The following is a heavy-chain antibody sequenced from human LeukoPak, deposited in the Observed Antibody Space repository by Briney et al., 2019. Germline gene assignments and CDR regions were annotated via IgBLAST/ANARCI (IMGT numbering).Heavy chain of an antibody. CDR1: GGSISSYY. J-gene: IGHJ5*02. CDR2: IYYSGST. CDR3: AGTPNWFDP. D-gene: IGHD2-15*01. V-gene: IGHV4-59*01. Sequence: SETLSLTCTVSGGSISSYYWSWIRQPPGKGLEWIGYIYYSGSTNYNPSLKSRVTISVDTSKNQFSLKLSSVTAADTVVYYCAGTPNWFDPWGQGTLVTVSS.